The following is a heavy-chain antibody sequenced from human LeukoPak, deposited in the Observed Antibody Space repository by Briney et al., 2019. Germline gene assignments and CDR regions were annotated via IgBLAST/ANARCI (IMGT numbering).Heavy chain of an antibody. Sequence: TSETLSLTCTVSGYSISSGYYWTWIRQPAGKGLEWIGRIYTSGSTNYNPSLKSRVTISVDTSKIQFSLKLNSVTAADTTVYYCARETWSCRSTSCSATNDAFDIWGQGTVVTVSS. V-gene: IGHV4-61*02. CDR1: GYSISSGYY. D-gene: IGHD2-2*01. CDR3: ARETWSCRSTSCSATNDAFDI. J-gene: IGHJ3*02. CDR2: IYTSGST.